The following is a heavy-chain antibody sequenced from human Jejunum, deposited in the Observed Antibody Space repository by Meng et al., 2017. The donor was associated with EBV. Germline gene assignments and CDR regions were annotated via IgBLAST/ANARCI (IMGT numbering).Heavy chain of an antibody. CDR2: INTNTGYP. D-gene: IGHD2-8*02. J-gene: IGHJ5*02. CDR1: GYTFTSSG. CDR3: ARVRPGGGWFDP. Sequence: QVQVVQSGSELKEPGASVKVSCKASGYTFTSSGINWVRQAPGQGLEWMGWINTNTGYPTYAKDFTGRFVFSLDTSVSTAYLQITSLSTEDNAVYYCARVRPGGGWFDPWGQGTLVTVSS. V-gene: IGHV7-4-1*02.